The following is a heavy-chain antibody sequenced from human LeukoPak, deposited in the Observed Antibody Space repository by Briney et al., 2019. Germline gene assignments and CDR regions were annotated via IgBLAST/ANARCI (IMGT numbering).Heavy chain of an antibody. CDR2: ISSSGSTM. D-gene: IGHD3-22*01. CDR1: GFTFSDYY. V-gene: IGHV3-11*01. J-gene: IGHJ4*02. Sequence: GGSLRLSCAASGFTFSDYYMSWIRQAPGKGLEWVSYISSSGSTMYYADSVKGRFTISRDNAKNSLYLQMNSLRAEDTAVYYCAGAPNYYDSRGYSAYWGQGTLVTVSS. CDR3: AGAPNYYDSRGYSAY.